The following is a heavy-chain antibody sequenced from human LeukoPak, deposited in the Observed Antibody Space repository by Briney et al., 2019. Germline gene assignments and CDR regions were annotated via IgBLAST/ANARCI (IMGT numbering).Heavy chain of an antibody. CDR1: GFTFSSYA. V-gene: IGHV3-23*01. D-gene: IGHD2-15*01. Sequence: GSLRLSCAASGFTFSSYAMSWVRQAPGKGLEWVSAISGSGGSTYYADSVKGRFTISRDNAKNSLYLQMNSLRAEDTSVYYCARDMGYCSGGTCYTYDAFDIWGQGTMVTVSS. CDR2: ISGSGGST. J-gene: IGHJ3*02. CDR3: ARDMGYCSGGTCYTYDAFDI.